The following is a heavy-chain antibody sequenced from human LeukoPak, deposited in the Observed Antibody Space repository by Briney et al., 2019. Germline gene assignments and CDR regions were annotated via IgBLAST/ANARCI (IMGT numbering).Heavy chain of an antibody. CDR2: IRYDGITK. V-gene: IGHV3-30*02. CDR1: GFSFSGYG. Sequence: PGGSLRLSCAASGFSFSGYGMRWVRQVPGKGLEWVAFIRYDGITKFYIDSVKGRFAISRDNSKNTLSLQMNSLRTEDTAVYYCAALHTGTFVDYWGQGTLDTVSS. CDR3: AALHTGTFVDY. D-gene: IGHD4-17*01. J-gene: IGHJ4*02.